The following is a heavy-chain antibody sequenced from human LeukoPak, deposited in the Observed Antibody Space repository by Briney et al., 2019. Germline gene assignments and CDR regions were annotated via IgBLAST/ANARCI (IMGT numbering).Heavy chain of an antibody. J-gene: IGHJ3*02. V-gene: IGHV4-61*02. Sequence: SQTLSLTCTVSGGSISSGSYYWSWLRQPAGKGLEWIGRIYTSGSTNYNPSLKSRVTISVDTSKDQFSLKLSSVTAADTAVYYCARDTSMVRGVFTFDIWGQGTMVTVSS. CDR3: ARDTSMVRGVFTFDI. CDR2: IYTSGST. D-gene: IGHD3-10*01. CDR1: GGSISSGSYY.